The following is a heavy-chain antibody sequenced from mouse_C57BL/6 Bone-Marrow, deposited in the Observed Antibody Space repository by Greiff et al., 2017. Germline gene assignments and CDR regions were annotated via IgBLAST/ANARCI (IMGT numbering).Heavy chain of an antibody. V-gene: IGHV2-5*01. J-gene: IGHJ4*01. D-gene: IGHD1-1*01. CDR1: GFSLTSYG. CDR3: AKKDYGRDYAMDY. Sequence: QVQLKESGPGLVQPSQSLSITCTVSGFSLTSYGVHWVRQSPGKGLEWLGVIWRGGSTDYNAAFMSRLSITKDNSKSQVFFKMNSLTADDTAIYYCAKKDYGRDYAMDYWGQGTSVTVSS. CDR2: IWRGGST.